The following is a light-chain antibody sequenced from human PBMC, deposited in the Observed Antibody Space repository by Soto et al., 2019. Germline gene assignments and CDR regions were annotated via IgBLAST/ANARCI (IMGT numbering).Light chain of an antibody. CDR1: SSDIGGYNS. J-gene: IGLJ1*01. Sequence: ALTQPASVSGSPGQSITISCTGTSSDIGGYNSVSWYQQHPRKAPKLMIYEVTNRPSGISNRFSGSKSGNTASLTISGLQAEDEADYYCSSYTRGNTYVFGTGTKVTV. V-gene: IGLV2-14*01. CDR2: EVT. CDR3: SSYTRGNTYV.